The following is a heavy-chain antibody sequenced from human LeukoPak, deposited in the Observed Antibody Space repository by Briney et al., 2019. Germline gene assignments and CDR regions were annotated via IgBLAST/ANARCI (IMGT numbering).Heavy chain of an antibody. CDR2: VNLKSGYT. Sequence: ASVKVSCKASGYTFTKFDINWVRQATGQGLEWMGWVNLKSGYTGYAQKFQGRLTITRDTSINTAYMELSSLRSEDTAVYYCARVDGSPDYWGQGTLVTVSS. CDR3: ARVDGSPDY. D-gene: IGHD2-15*01. V-gene: IGHV1-8*03. CDR1: GYTFTKFD. J-gene: IGHJ4*02.